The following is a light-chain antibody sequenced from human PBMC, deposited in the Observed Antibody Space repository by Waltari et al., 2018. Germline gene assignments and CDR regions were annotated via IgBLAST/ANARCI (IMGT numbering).Light chain of an antibody. CDR2: GPA. J-gene: IGKJ2*01. Sequence: EIVMTQSPAAQSVSPRERATLYCRASPSVSSNLAWYQQKPGQAPRLLIYGPATRATGIPARFRCSGSGTEFTLTISSLQSEDFAVYYCQQYNNWPRGYTFGQGTKLEIK. V-gene: IGKV3-15*01. CDR3: QQYNNWPRGYT. CDR1: PSVSSN.